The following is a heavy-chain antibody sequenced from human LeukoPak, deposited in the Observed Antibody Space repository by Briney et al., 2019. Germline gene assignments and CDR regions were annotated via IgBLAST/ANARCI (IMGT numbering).Heavy chain of an antibody. CDR3: ARHLGMAADLLSY. Sequence: PSETLSLTCTVSGGSISSSSYYWGWIRQPPGKGLEWIGSIYYSGSTYYNPSLKTRVTISVDTSKNQFSLKLSSVPAADTAVYYCARHLGMAADLLSYWGQGTLVTVSS. CDR2: IYYSGST. CDR1: GGSISSSSYY. V-gene: IGHV4-39*01. D-gene: IGHD6-13*01. J-gene: IGHJ4*02.